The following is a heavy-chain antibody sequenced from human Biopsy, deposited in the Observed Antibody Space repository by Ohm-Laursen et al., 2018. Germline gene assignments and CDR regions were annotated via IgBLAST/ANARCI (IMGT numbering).Heavy chain of an antibody. D-gene: IGHD2/OR15-2a*01. CDR3: ARATNSTGWPYYYFYGMDV. V-gene: IGHV4-4*07. Sequence: GTLSLTCSVSGASSSTGYWNWIRQSAGKGLEWIGRTYVYGRTDYNPSLEGRVTMSVDTSKNQFSLRLNSVTAADTAVYYCARATNSTGWPYYYFYGMDVWGQGTTVTVSS. CDR2: TYVYGRT. CDR1: GASSSTGY. J-gene: IGHJ6*02.